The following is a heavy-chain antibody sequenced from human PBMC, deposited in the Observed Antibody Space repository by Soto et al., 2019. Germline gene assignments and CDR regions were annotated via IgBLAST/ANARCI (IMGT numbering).Heavy chain of an antibody. V-gene: IGHV2-5*02. CDR3: AHRTTTVTGWFDP. J-gene: IGHJ5*02. Sequence: QITLKESGPALVKPTQTLTLTCTFSGFSLTTSGVGVGWIRQPPGKALEWLALIYWDDEKRYSPSLKSRLTITKHTSNTRVVLTMTNMDPADTATYFCAHRTTTVTGWFDPWGQGTLVTVSS. CDR1: GFSLTTSGVG. CDR2: IYWDDEK. D-gene: IGHD4-17*01.